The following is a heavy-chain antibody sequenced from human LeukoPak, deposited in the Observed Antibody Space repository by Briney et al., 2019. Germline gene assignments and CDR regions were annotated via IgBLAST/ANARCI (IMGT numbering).Heavy chain of an antibody. V-gene: IGHV3-30-3*01. CDR1: GFTFSNYA. J-gene: IGHJ4*02. CDR2: ISYDGNSK. CDR3: ATVGLEGSFDY. Sequence: GGSLRLSCAASGFTFSNYAMHWVRQAPGEGREWVAVISYDGNSKYYADSVKGRFTMSREISKNTLYLQMNSLRAEDTAVYYCATVGLEGSFDYWGQGTLATVSS.